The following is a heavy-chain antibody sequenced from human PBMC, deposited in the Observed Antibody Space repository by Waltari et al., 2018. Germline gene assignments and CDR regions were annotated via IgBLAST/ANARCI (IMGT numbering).Heavy chain of an antibody. Sequence: EVQLLESGGGFVQAVGSLRLSCETAGLPFGYYPIDWVRQAPGKGLEWVSVISGSGGSTYFADSVKGRFTSSRDNSKNMLYLQMNSLRAEETAVYYCAKGILLIISPFDSWGQGTLFTVSS. D-gene: IGHD3-22*01. V-gene: IGHV3-23*01. CDR2: ISGSGGST. CDR3: AKGILLIISPFDS. J-gene: IGHJ4*02. CDR1: GLPFGYYP.